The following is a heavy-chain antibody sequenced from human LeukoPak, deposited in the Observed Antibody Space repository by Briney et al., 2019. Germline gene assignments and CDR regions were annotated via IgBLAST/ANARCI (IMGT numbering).Heavy chain of an antibody. J-gene: IGHJ1*01. V-gene: IGHV1-69*04. CDR1: GGTFSSYV. CDR3: ARDGQGYILTDSEYFQH. D-gene: IGHD3-9*01. Sequence: EASVKVSCKASGGTFSSYVISWVRQAPGQGLEWMGRIIPILGIANYAQKFQGRVTITADKSTSTVYMELSSLRSEDTAVYYCARDGQGYILTDSEYFQHWGQGTLVTVSS. CDR2: IIPILGIA.